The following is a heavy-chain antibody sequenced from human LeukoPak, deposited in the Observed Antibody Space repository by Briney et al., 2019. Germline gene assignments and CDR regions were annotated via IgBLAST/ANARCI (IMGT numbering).Heavy chain of an antibody. J-gene: IGHJ6*04. Sequence: SETLSLTCTVSAHSISSGYYWGWIRQPPGKGLEWIGSIYYSGSTYYNPSLKSRVTISVDTSKNQFSLKLSSVTAADTAVYYCAELGITMIGGVWGKGTTVTISS. CDR1: AHSISSGYY. D-gene: IGHD3-10*02. V-gene: IGHV4-38-2*02. CDR3: AELGITMIGGV. CDR2: IYYSGST.